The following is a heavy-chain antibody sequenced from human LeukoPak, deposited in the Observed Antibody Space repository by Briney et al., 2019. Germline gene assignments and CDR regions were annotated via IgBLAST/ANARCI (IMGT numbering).Heavy chain of an antibody. CDR2: ISSSSSYI. Sequence: GGSLRLSCAASGFTFSSYSMNWVRQAPGKGLEWVSSISSSSSYIYYADSVKGRFTISRDNAKNSLYLQMNSLRAEDTAVYYCATQQWLVSDFDYWGQGTLVTVSS. V-gene: IGHV3-21*04. D-gene: IGHD6-19*01. J-gene: IGHJ4*02. CDR1: GFTFSSYS. CDR3: ATQQWLVSDFDY.